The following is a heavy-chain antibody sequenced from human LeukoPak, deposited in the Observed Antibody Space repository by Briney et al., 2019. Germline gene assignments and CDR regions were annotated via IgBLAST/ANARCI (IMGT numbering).Heavy chain of an antibody. Sequence: ASVKVSCKASGYTFTDDYVHWVRQAPGQGLEWMGWINPNSGGTNYAQKFQGRVTMTRDTSISTAYMELSRLRSDDTAVYYCARTPPRRVVGATLYYYYYYMDVWGKGTTVTISS. CDR3: ARTPPRRVVGATLYYYYYYMDV. J-gene: IGHJ6*03. CDR1: GYTFTDDY. D-gene: IGHD1-26*01. CDR2: INPNSGGT. V-gene: IGHV1-2*02.